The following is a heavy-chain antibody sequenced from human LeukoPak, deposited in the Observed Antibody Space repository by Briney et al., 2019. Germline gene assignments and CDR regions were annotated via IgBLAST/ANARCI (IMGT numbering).Heavy chain of an antibody. D-gene: IGHD6-19*01. V-gene: IGHV3-48*03. J-gene: IGHJ4*02. CDR2: ISGSGDTM. Sequence: GGSLRLSCAASGFTFSSHEMNWVRQAPGKGLEWLSYISGSGDTMYYADSVRGRFTISRDNAKNSLYLQMNSLRTEDSALYSCGRGAVAGTPPVDYWGPGTLVTVSS. CDR1: GFTFSSHE. CDR3: GRGAVAGTPPVDY.